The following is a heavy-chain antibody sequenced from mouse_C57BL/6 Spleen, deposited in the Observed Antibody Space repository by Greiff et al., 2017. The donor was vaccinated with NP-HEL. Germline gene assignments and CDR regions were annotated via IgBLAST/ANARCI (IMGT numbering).Heavy chain of an antibody. J-gene: IGHJ1*03. Sequence: VQLKESGAELARPGASVKMSCKASGYTFTSYTMHWVKQRPGQGLEWIGYINPSSGYTKYNQKFKDKATLTADKSSSTAYMQLSSLTSEDSAVYYCARRDGSSLWYFDVWGTGTTVTVSS. D-gene: IGHD1-1*01. CDR3: ARRDGSSLWYFDV. CDR2: INPSSGYT. CDR1: GYTFTSYT. V-gene: IGHV1-4*01.